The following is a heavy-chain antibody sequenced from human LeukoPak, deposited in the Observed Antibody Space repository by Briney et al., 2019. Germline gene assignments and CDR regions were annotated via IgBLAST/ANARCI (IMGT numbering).Heavy chain of an antibody. CDR1: GGSISSYY. CDR2: IYYSGST. J-gene: IGHJ4*02. V-gene: IGHV4-59*08. D-gene: IGHD3-10*01. Sequence: SEILSLTCTVSGGSISSYYWSWIRQPPGKGLEWIGYIYYSGSTNYNPSLKSRVTISVDTSKNQFSLKLSSVTAADTAVYYCARLEGSYYVHYFDYWGQGTLVTVSS. CDR3: ARLEGSYYVHYFDY.